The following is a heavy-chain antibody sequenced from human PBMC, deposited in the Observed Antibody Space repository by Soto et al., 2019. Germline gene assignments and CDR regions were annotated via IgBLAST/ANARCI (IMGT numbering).Heavy chain of an antibody. D-gene: IGHD4-17*01. CDR1: GFTFSSYA. CDR3: AKSTWATVTTEGYFDY. CDR2: ISGSGGST. J-gene: IGHJ4*02. V-gene: IGHV3-23*01. Sequence: VQLLESGGGLVPPGGSLRLSCAASGFTFSSYAMSWVRQAPGKGLEWVSAISGSGGSTYYADSVKGRFTISRDNSKNTLYLQMNSLRAEDTAVYYCAKSTWATVTTEGYFDYWGQGTLVTVSS.